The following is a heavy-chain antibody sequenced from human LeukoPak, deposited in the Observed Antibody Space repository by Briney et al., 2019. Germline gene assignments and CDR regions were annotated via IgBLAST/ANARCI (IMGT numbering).Heavy chain of an antibody. J-gene: IGHJ4*02. V-gene: IGHV2-5*01. CDR1: GFSLNTPGVG. CDR2: IYWNNDN. D-gene: IGHD4-17*01. Sequence: KESGPTVVKPAQTLTLTCTFSGFSLNTPGVGVGWIRQPPGKALEWLALIYWNNDNRYSPSLRSRLTITKDTSKNQVVLTMTKMDPVDTATYYCAHYGDYRFLYYFDFWGQGTLVTVSS. CDR3: AHYGDYRFLYYFDF.